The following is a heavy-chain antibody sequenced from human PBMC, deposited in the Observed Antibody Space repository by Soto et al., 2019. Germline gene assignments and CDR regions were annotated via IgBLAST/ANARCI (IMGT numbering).Heavy chain of an antibody. Sequence: PWGSLRLSCXGSGFTFADYTITWLRQAPGKGLEWVGFIRGKGYGGTAEYAASVKGRFTISRDDSKSIAYLQMNSLRTEDTAVYFCTRDQPITPWGQGTMVTVSS. J-gene: IGHJ3*01. V-gene: IGHV3-49*03. CDR3: TRDQPITP. CDR1: GFTFADYT. D-gene: IGHD3-10*01. CDR2: IRGKGYGGTA.